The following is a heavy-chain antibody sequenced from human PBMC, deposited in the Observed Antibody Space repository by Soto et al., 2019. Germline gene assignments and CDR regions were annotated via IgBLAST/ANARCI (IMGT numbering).Heavy chain of an antibody. D-gene: IGHD6-19*01. V-gene: IGHV5-51*01. J-gene: IGHJ3*02. CDR1: GYSFTSYW. Sequence: GESLKISCKGSGYSFTSYWVGWVRQMPGKGLKWMGIIYPGNSDTRYSPNFQGQVTISADKSISTAYLQWSSLNASDTVLYYCASYMTTGSSCWAYAFDISRKSTMVTVSS. CDR3: ASYMTTGSSCWAYAFDI. CDR2: IYPGNSDT.